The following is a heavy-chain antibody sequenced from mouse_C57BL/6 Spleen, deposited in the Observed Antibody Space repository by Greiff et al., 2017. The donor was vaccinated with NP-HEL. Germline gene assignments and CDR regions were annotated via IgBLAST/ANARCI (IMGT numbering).Heavy chain of an antibody. J-gene: IGHJ2*01. CDR3: TGTHTDH. D-gene: IGHD6-1*01. CDR2: IKLRSENSAS. CDR1: GFTFSNYW. Sequence: EVKLQESGGGLVQPGGSMKLSCIGSGFTFSNYWMNWVRQSPERGLEWVAQIKLRSENSASFYTLSVKGRFTISRDDSKSRVYLQMDNLRAEDTGSYYCTGTHTDHWGQGTTLTVSS. V-gene: IGHV6-3*01.